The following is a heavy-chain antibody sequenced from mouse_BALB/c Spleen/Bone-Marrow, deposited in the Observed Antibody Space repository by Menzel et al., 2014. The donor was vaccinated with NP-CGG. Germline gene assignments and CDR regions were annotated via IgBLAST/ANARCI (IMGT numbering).Heavy chain of an antibody. CDR2: IDPANGNT. CDR3: ATLTTVVDAMDY. Sequence: VQLQQPGAELVKPGASVKLSCTASGFNTKDTYMHWVKQRPEQGLEWIGRIDPANGNTKYDPKFQGKATITADTSSNTAYLQLSSLTSEDTAVYYCATLTTVVDAMDYWGQGTSVTVSS. CDR1: GFNTKDTY. V-gene: IGHV14-3*02. D-gene: IGHD1-1*01. J-gene: IGHJ4*01.